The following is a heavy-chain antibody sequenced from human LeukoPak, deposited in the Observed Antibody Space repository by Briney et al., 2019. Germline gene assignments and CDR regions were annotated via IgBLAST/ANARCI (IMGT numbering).Heavy chain of an antibody. CDR1: GYTFTGYY. D-gene: IGHD3-16*02. CDR3: ARGVYDYVWGSHRLDWFDP. CDR2: INPNSGGT. V-gene: IGHV1-2*02. J-gene: IGHJ5*02. Sequence: ASVKVSCKASGYTFTGYYMHWVRQAPGQGLEWMGWINPNSGGTNYAQKFQGRVTITRNTSISTAYMELSSLRSEDTAVYYCARGVYDYVWGSHRLDWFDPWGQGTLVTVSS.